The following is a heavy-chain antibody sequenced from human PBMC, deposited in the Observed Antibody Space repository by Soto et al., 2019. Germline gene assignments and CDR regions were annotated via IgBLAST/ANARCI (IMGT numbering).Heavy chain of an antibody. CDR1: GFTFGNFG. D-gene: IGHD5-12*01. CDR2: ITYDGSRK. Sequence: QVQLVESGGGVVQPGTSLRLSCSASGFTFGNFGMHWVRQSPGKGLEWVSIITYDGSRKHYIDSVKGRFTISRDNSKNTVFLQMKSLRAEDAAVYYCAKDIHADRDTYHYGADYWGQGTRVTVSS. CDR3: AKDIHADRDTYHYGADY. J-gene: IGHJ4*02. V-gene: IGHV3-30*18.